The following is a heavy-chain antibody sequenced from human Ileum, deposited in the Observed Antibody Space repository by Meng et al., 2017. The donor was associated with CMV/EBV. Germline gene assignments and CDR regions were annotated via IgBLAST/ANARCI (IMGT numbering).Heavy chain of an antibody. J-gene: IGHJ5*02. D-gene: IGHD3-10*01. Sequence: GCFSGYCWGWIRPPPGKGLEWIGEINHSGSTNYNPSLESRVTISVDTSKNQFSLKLSSVTAADTAVYYCARVGGITITMVRGVWFDPWGQGTLVTVSS. CDR3: ARVGGITITMVRGVWFDP. CDR2: INHSGST. V-gene: IGHV4-34*01. CDR1: GCFSGYC.